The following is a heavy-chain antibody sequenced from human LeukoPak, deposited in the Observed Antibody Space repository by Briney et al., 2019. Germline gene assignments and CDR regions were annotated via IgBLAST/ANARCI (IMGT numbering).Heavy chain of an antibody. J-gene: IGHJ4*02. Sequence: GGSLRLSCAASGFTVSSSYMTWVRQAPGKGLEWVGRIKSKTDGGTIDYAAPVKGRFTISRDDSKNTLYLQMNSLKTEDTAVYYCTTEMYYYDSSGLIYWGQGTLVTVSS. D-gene: IGHD3-22*01. V-gene: IGHV3-15*07. CDR2: IKSKTDGGTI. CDR3: TTEMYYYDSSGLIY. CDR1: GFTVSSSY.